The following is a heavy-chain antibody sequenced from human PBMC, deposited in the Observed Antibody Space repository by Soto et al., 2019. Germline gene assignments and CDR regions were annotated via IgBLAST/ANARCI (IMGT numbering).Heavy chain of an antibody. J-gene: IGHJ6*02. D-gene: IGHD6-6*01. CDR1: GASISSGGYS. CDR3: ARGGTSSSEGDYGMDV. Sequence: SETLSLTCAISGASISSGGYSWGWIRQPPRKDLEWIGYIYHSGSTYYNPSLKSRVTISVDRSKNQFSLKLSSVTAADTAVYYCARGGTSSSEGDYGMDVWGQGTTVTVSS. V-gene: IGHV4-30-2*01. CDR2: IYHSGST.